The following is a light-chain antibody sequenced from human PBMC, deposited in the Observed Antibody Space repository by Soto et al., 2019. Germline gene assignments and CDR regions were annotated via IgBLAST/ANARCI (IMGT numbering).Light chain of an antibody. CDR2: GAS. CDR1: QTVTSNY. J-gene: IGKJ5*01. V-gene: IGKV3-20*01. CDR3: QQYLSLPAT. Sequence: EVVLTQSPGTLSLSPGERATLSCRASQTVTSNYLAWYQQKPGQAPRLLIYGASSRATDIPHRFSGSGSGTDFTLTISRLEPEDFALYYCQQYLSLPATFGQGTRLEIK.